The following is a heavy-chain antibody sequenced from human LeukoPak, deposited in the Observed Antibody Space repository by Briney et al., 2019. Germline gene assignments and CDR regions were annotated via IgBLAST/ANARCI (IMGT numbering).Heavy chain of an antibody. CDR3: AKGGYYYDSSGSGWFDP. D-gene: IGHD3-22*01. Sequence: PGGSLRLSCAASGFTFSSYEMKWVRQAPGKGLEWVSYISSSGSTIYYADSVKGRFTISRDNSKNTLYLQMNSLRAEDTAVYYCAKGGYYYDSSGSGWFDPWGQGTLVTVSS. CDR1: GFTFSSYE. CDR2: ISSSGSTI. V-gene: IGHV3-48*03. J-gene: IGHJ5*02.